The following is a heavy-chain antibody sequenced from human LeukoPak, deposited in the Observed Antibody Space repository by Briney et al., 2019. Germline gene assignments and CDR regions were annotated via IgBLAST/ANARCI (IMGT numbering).Heavy chain of an antibody. CDR2: INPNSGGT. V-gene: IGHV1-2*02. D-gene: IGHD6-6*01. Sequence: ASVKVSCKASGYTFTGYYMHWVRQAPGQGLEWMRWINPNSGGTNYAQKFQGRVTMTRDTSISTAYMELSRLRSDDTAVYYCARMVKGPSSSSDYWGQGTLVTVSP. CDR3: ARMVKGPSSSSDY. CDR1: GYTFTGYY. J-gene: IGHJ4*02.